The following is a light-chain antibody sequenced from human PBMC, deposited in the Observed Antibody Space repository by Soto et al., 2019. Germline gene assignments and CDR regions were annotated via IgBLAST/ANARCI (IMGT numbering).Light chain of an antibody. Sequence: SYELTQPPSVSVAPGQTARITCGGNNIGSESVHWYQQRPGQAPVLVVYDDSDRPSGIPERLSGSKSGNTATLTISRVEAGDEADYHCQLWDSSSDQYVFGTGTKVTVL. CDR2: DDS. J-gene: IGLJ1*01. CDR3: QLWDSSSDQYV. V-gene: IGLV3-21*02. CDR1: NIGSES.